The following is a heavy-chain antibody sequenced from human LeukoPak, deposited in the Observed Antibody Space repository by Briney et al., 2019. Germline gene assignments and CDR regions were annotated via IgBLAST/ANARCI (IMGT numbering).Heavy chain of an antibody. D-gene: IGHD3-16*02. CDR2: ISAYSGNT. CDR3: ARDQVHDYVWGSYRYPFDY. V-gene: IGHV1-18*01. CDR1: GYTFTSYG. Sequence: ASVKVSYKASGYTFTSYGISWVRQAPGQGLEWMGWISAYSGNTNYAQKLQGRVTMTTDTSTSTAYMELRSLRSDDTAVYYCARDQVHDYVWGSYRYPFDYWGQGTLVTVSS. J-gene: IGHJ4*02.